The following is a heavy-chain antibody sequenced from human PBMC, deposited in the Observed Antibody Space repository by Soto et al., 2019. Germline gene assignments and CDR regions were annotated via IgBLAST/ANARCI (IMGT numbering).Heavy chain of an antibody. V-gene: IGHV4-59*01. Sequence: PSETLSITCTVSGGSISNFYWSWIRQPPGKGLEWIGYVYYTGSTNYNPSLKSRVTISGDSSRSQFSLRLSSVTAADTAVYYCARVGRFRLIDYSGQGTLV. D-gene: IGHD3-10*01. CDR2: VYYTGST. CDR1: GGSISNFY. CDR3: ARVGRFRLIDY. J-gene: IGHJ4*02.